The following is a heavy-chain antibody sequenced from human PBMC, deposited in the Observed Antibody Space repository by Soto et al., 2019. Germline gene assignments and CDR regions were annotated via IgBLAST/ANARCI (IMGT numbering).Heavy chain of an antibody. J-gene: IGHJ4*02. V-gene: IGHV1-69*06. Sequence: SVKVSCKASGGTFSSYAISWVRQAPGRGLEWMGGIIPIFGTANYAQKFQGRVTITADKSTSTAYMELSSLRSEDTAVYYCAREVWPATDGYNGYYFDYWGQGTLVTVSS. CDR1: GGTFSSYA. CDR3: AREVWPATDGYNGYYFDY. D-gene: IGHD5-12*01. CDR2: IIPIFGTA.